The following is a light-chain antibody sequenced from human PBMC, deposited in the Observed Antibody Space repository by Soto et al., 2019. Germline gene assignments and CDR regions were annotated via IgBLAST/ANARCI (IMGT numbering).Light chain of an antibody. J-gene: IGLJ2*01. Sequence: QPVLTQSPSASASLGASVKLTCTLSRGHSSYAIAWHQQQPEKGPRYLMKLNSDGSHSKGDGIPDRFSGSSSGAERYLTISSLQSEDEADYYCQTWGTGIHLVFGGGTKLTVL. V-gene: IGLV4-69*01. CDR3: QTWGTGIHLV. CDR2: LNSDGSH. CDR1: RGHSSYA.